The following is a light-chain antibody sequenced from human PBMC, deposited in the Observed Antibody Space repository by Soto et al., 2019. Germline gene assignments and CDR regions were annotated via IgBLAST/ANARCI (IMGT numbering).Light chain of an antibody. V-gene: IGKV1-9*01. Sequence: DIQLTQSPSSLSASIGDRVTITCRASQGIRCYLAWYQQKQGKAPNLLIYAASTLKSGVDSRFSGSGSGTEFTRTIRSLQPDDFATSYCQHYNSYSEAFGQGPK. CDR2: AAS. J-gene: IGKJ1*01. CDR3: QHYNSYSEA. CDR1: QGIRCY.